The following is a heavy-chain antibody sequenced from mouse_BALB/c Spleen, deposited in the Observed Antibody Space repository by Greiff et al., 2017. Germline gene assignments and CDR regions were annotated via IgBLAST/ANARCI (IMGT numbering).Heavy chain of an antibody. V-gene: IGHV5-6-5*01. CDR3: ARETDYDGPFAY. J-gene: IGHJ3*01. D-gene: IGHD2-4*01. Sequence: EVMLVESGGGLVKPGGSLKLSCAASGFTFSSYAMSWVRQTPEKRLEWVASISSGGSTYYPDSVKGRFTISRDNARNILYLQMSSLRSEDTAMYYCARETDYDGPFAYWGQGTLVTVSA. CDR2: ISSGGST. CDR1: GFTFSSYA.